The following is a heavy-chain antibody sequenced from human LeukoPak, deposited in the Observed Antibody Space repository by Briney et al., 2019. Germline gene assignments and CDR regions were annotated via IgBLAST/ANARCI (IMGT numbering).Heavy chain of an antibody. CDR1: GFTFSTYG. Sequence: GTSLRLSCAASGFTFSTYGMHWVRQAPGKGLEWVAVISKDGSNIFYAVSVRGRFTISRDNSKSTVDLQMNSLRVEDTAVYYCVRRFPVSSGRFYAPFQYWGQGSLVIVSS. CDR2: ISKDGSNI. D-gene: IGHD1-26*01. J-gene: IGHJ4*02. CDR3: VRRFPVSSGRFYAPFQY. V-gene: IGHV3-30*03.